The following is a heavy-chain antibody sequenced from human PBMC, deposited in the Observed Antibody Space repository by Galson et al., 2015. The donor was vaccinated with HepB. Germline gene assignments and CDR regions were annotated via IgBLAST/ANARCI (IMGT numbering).Heavy chain of an antibody. Sequence: SETLSLTRAVYGGSFSGYFWTWVRQPPGRGLEWIGEINHSGSTTYNPSRKSRVAISVDTSKNQFSLSLTSLTAADTAVYYCARHQEETPVAAHDYWGQGILVTVSS. CDR1: GGSFSGYF. V-gene: IGHV4-34*01. D-gene: IGHD6-19*01. J-gene: IGHJ4*02. CDR3: ARHQEETPVAAHDY. CDR2: INHSGST.